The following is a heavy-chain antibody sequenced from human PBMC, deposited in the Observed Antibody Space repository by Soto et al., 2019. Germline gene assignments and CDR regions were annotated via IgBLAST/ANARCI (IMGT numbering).Heavy chain of an antibody. CDR2: IYSGGDT. CDR3: ARNLPVTTLGY. D-gene: IGHD4-17*01. CDR1: GFSVSNNY. J-gene: IGHJ4*02. Sequence: GGSLRLFCAASGFSVSNNYMSWVRQAPGKGLECVSLIYSGGDTYYVDSVKGRFSISRDSSKNTLYLQMNSLRAEDSAVYYCARNLPVTTLGYWGQGTQVTVSS. V-gene: IGHV3-66*01.